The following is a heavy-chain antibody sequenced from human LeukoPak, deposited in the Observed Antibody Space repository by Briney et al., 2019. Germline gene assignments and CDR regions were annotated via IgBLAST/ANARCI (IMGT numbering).Heavy chain of an antibody. CDR1: GYTFTGYY. D-gene: IGHD3-22*01. CDR3: ARDAAETITMIVVGDDAFDV. V-gene: IGHV1-69*08. J-gene: IGHJ3*01. CDR2: ITPIIDTT. Sequence: GASVKVSCKASGYTFTGYYLHWVRQAPGQGLEWMGRITPIIDTTKYAQKFQGRVTITADKSTSTVYMELSSLRSDDTAVYYCARDAAETITMIVVGDDAFDVWGQGTMVTVSS.